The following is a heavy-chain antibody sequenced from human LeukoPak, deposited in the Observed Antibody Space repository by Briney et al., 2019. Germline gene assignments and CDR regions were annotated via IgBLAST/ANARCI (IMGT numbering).Heavy chain of an antibody. CDR1: GFSVSNNY. J-gene: IGHJ6*02. CDR2: IYGADNT. V-gene: IGHV3-66*01. CDR3: ARDGGNLRSKVGMDV. Sequence: GRSLRLSCAASGFSVSNNYMRWVRQARGRGLEWVSVIYGADNTYYADSVRGRFTVSRDNSKNTVYLQMNSLRAEDTAVYYCARDGGNLRSKVGMDVWGQGTTVTVSS. D-gene: IGHD4-23*01.